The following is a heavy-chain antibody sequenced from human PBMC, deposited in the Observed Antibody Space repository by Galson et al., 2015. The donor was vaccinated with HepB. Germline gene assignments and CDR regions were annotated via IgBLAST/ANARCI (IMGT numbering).Heavy chain of an antibody. CDR3: VTDYIGF. V-gene: IGHV3-7*01. J-gene: IGHJ4*02. Sequence: SLRLSCATSGLTFSDYWMSWVRQTQRMGLQGVPNIHKDGNEEYYVDSVKRRFTISRDNAKNPQYLQMNSLRVEDTSVYSCVTDYIGFWGQGTLVTVSS. CDR1: GLTFSDYW. CDR2: IHKDGNEE.